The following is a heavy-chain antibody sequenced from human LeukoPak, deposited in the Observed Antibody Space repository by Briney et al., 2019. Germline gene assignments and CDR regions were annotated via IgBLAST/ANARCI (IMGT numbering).Heavy chain of an antibody. CDR1: GFTFDDYA. D-gene: IGHD3-22*01. CDR2: IGWNSGSI. J-gene: IGHJ3*02. CDR3: AKGSPPTYYYDSSGYAFDI. Sequence: PGGSLRLSCAASGFTFDDYAMHWVRQAPGKGLEWVSGIGWNSGSIGYADSVKGRFTISRDNAKNSLYLQMNSLRAEDTALYYCAKGSPPTYYYDSSGYAFDIWGQGTMVTVSS. V-gene: IGHV3-9*01.